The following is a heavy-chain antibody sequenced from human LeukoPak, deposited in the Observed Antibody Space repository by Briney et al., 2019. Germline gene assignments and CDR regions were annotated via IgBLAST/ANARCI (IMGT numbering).Heavy chain of an antibody. J-gene: IGHJ4*02. V-gene: IGHV3-7*03. Sequence: GGSLRLSCKTSGLTFSDDWMNWVRQAPGKGPEWVANINQDASGASYVDSVRGRFTISRVNAKESVYLQMNSLRADDTAIYYCARGLRWPDFWGQGTLVTVSS. D-gene: IGHD4-23*01. CDR2: INQDASGA. CDR1: GLTFSDDW. CDR3: ARGLRWPDF.